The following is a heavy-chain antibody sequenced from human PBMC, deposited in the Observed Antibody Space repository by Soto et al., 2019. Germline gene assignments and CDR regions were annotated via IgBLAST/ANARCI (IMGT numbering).Heavy chain of an antibody. CDR2: IIPIFGTA. Sequence: GASVKVSCKASGGTFSSYAISWVRQAPGQGLEWMGGIIPIFGTANYAQKFQGRVTITADESTSTAYMELSSLRSEDTAVYYCASGTGDISPDYGMDVWGQGTTVTVSS. CDR1: GGTFSSYA. D-gene: IGHD1-1*01. V-gene: IGHV1-69*13. CDR3: ASGTGDISPDYGMDV. J-gene: IGHJ6*02.